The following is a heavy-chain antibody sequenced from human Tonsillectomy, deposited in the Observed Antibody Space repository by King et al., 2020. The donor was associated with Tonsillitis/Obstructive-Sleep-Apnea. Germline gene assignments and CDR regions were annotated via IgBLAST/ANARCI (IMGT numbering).Heavy chain of an antibody. CDR2: IYPGDSDT. CDR3: ARRGRYCSSTSCPDAFDI. D-gene: IGHD2-2*01. CDR1: GYSFTSYW. J-gene: IGHJ3*02. V-gene: IGHV5-51*01. Sequence: VQLVQSGAEVKKPGESLKISCQGSGYSFTSYWIGWVRQMPGKGLEWMGIIYPGDSDTRYSPSFQGQVTISADKSISTAYLQWSSLKASDTAMYYCARRGRYCSSTSCPDAFDIWGQGTMVTVSS.